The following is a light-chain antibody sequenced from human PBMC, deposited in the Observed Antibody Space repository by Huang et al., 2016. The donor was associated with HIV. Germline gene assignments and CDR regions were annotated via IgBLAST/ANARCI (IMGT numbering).Light chain of an antibody. V-gene: IGKV3-11*01. CDR3: QQRADRVT. CDR1: QNVKNY. J-gene: IGKJ4*01. CDR2: DAS. Sequence: EIVLTQSPASLSVFLGDTVTLSWRASQNVKNYLGWYQQKPGQAPRLLIYDASTRPAGIPDRFSAGGSGTDFTLTINSLETEDFAIYFCQQRADRVTFGGGTRIE.